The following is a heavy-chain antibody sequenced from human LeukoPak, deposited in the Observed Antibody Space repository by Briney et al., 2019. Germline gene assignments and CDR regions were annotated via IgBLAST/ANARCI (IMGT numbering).Heavy chain of an antibody. CDR2: ISAYNGNT. CDR3: ARGDRVVVAAKADY. CDR1: GYTFTSYG. J-gene: IGHJ4*02. V-gene: IGHV1-18*01. Sequence: APVKVSCKASGYTFTSYGISWVRQAPGQGLEWMGWISAYNGNTNYAQKLQGRVTMTTDTSTSTAYKELRSLRSDHTAVYYCARGDRVVVAAKADYWGQGTLVTVSS. D-gene: IGHD2-15*01.